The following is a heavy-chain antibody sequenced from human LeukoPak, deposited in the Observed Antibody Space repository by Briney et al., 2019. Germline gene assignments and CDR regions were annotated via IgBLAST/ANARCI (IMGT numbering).Heavy chain of an antibody. CDR1: GYTFASYG. Sequence: ASVKVSCKASGYTFASYGISWVRQAPGQGLEWMGWISAYNGNTNYVQKLQGRVTMTTDTSTSTAYMELRSLRSDDTAVYYCARGVMITFGGVIVPYYFDYWGQGTLVTVSS. CDR2: ISAYNGNT. V-gene: IGHV1-18*01. D-gene: IGHD3-16*02. CDR3: ARGVMITFGGVIVPYYFDY. J-gene: IGHJ4*02.